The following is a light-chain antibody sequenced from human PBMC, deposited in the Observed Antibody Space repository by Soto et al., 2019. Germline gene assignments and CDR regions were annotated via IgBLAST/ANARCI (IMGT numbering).Light chain of an antibody. CDR1: QNITKF. CDR2: VTY. Sequence: DIQMTQSPSSLSASVGDRVSVTCRTSQNITKFLNWYQEKPGKAPKVLIYVTYNLENGVPSRFSCSGSGTHFTLSISSLQPEDFAIYYCQQTFSAPGTFGPGTMVEVK. J-gene: IGKJ1*01. V-gene: IGKV1-39*01. CDR3: QQTFSAPGT.